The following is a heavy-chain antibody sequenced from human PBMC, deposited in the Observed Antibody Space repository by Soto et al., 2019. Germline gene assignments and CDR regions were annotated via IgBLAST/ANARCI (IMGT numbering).Heavy chain of an antibody. D-gene: IGHD4-17*01. CDR3: ARDRSSDYGWFGR. V-gene: IGHV1-69*08. Sequence: QVQLVQSGPEVKKPGSSVKVSCKASGGTISSYIISWVRQAPGQGLEWMGRIIPILGIANYAQKFQGRVTITADRSTSIAYMELSSLRSEDTAMYYCARDRSSDYGWFGRWGQGTLVTDTS. CDR1: GGTISSYI. J-gene: IGHJ5*02. CDR2: IIPILGIA.